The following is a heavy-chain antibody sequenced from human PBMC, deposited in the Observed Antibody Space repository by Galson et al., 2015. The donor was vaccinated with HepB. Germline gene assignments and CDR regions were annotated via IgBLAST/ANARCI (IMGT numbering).Heavy chain of an antibody. CDR3: ASHPGSYYNVAPPDY. J-gene: IGHJ4*02. CDR2: ISGSGGST. D-gene: IGHD3-10*01. V-gene: IGHV3-23*01. Sequence: SLRLSCAASGFTFSSYAMSWVRQAPGKGLEWVSAISGSGGSTYYADTVKGRFTISRDNSKNTLYLQMNSLRAEDTAVYYCASHPGSYYNVAPPDYWGQGTLVTVSS. CDR1: GFTFSSYA.